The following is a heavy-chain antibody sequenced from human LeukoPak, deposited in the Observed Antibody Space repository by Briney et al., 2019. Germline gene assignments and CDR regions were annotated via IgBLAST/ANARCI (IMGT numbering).Heavy chain of an antibody. J-gene: IGHJ2*01. V-gene: IGHV4-59*01. D-gene: IGHD3-3*01. Sequence: PSETLSLTCTVSGASISSFYRSWIRQPPGKGLEWIGYIHYSGRTNSNPSLKSRITLSLDTSQNQFSLNLSSVTAADTAVYYCARAPVGNYDFWSDSPDWYFDLWGRGTLVTVSS. CDR3: ARAPVGNYDFWSDSPDWYFDL. CDR2: IHYSGRT. CDR1: GASISSFY.